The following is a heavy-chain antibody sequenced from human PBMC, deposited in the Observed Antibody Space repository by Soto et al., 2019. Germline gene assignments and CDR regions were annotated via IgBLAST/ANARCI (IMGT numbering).Heavy chain of an antibody. CDR2: ISPYNGDT. CDR1: GYTFTNHG. Sequence: QVRLVQSGAEVRESGASVKVSCKASGYTFTNHGISWVRQAPGEGLEWMGWISPYNGDTNNAQKFQGRVTMTTDTPTNTGFMELTRLTSDDTAVYYCARGGISSSEGLDYWGQGTLVTVSS. CDR3: ARGGISSSEGLDY. V-gene: IGHV1-18*01. D-gene: IGHD6-13*01. J-gene: IGHJ4*02.